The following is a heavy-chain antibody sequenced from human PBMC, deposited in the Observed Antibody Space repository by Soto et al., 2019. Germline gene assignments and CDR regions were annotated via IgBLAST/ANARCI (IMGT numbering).Heavy chain of an antibody. V-gene: IGHV3-23*01. CDR2: ITGSGMTT. Sequence: VGLRLSCAACGFTFSTYVISWVRQAPGKGLEWVSGITGSGMTTYYADSVKGRFTISRDNSKNTLYLQMNNLRAEDTAVYFCAKDSGADISDYGMDVWGLGTTVTVSS. CDR3: AKDSGADISDYGMDV. J-gene: IGHJ6*02. CDR1: GFTFSTYV. D-gene: IGHD3-9*01.